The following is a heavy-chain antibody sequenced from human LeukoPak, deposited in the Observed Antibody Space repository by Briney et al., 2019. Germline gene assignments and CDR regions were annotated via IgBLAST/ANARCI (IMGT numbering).Heavy chain of an antibody. Sequence: SETLSLTCTVSGGSVSTGSYYWSWIRQPAGRGLEWIGHIHTSGTMNYNASLKSRVTISVDTSKNQFSLKLSSVTAADTAVYYCARELKVVVITTSPYYYYYMDVWGKGTTVTVSS. V-gene: IGHV4-61*09. CDR3: ARELKVVVITTSPYYYYYMDV. D-gene: IGHD3-22*01. CDR2: IHTSGTM. CDR1: GGSVSTGSYY. J-gene: IGHJ6*03.